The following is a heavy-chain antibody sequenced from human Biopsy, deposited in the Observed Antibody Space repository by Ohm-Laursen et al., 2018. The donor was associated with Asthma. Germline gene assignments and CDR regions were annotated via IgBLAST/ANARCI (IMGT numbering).Heavy chain of an antibody. J-gene: IGHJ4*02. CDR3: AREGVAGTHIED. CDR2: ISYDGSSI. CDR1: RFTYE. V-gene: IGHV3-30-3*01. Sequence: SLRLSCVASRFTYEMHCVRQAPGKGLEWVAVISYDGSSIYYADSVKGRFTISRDNSKNTLSLQMNSLTAEDTAVYYCAREGVAGTHIEDWGQGTLVTVSS. D-gene: IGHD6-19*01.